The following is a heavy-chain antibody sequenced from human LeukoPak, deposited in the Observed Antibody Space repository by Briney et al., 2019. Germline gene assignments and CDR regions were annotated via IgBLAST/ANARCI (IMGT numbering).Heavy chain of an antibody. D-gene: IGHD2-21*02. V-gene: IGHV1-69*13. CDR3: ARAYCGGDCYNYGMDV. Sequence: ASVKVSCKASGYTFTSYGISWVRQAPGQGLEWMGGIIPIFGTANYAQKFQGRVTITADESTSTAYMELSSLRSEDTAVYYCARAYCGGDCYNYGMDVWGQGTTVTVSS. J-gene: IGHJ6*02. CDR1: GYTFTSYG. CDR2: IIPIFGTA.